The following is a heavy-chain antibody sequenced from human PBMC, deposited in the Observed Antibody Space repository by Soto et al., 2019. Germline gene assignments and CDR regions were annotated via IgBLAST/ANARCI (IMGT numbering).Heavy chain of an antibody. V-gene: IGHV3-73*02. CDR3: TRDLEWLSFGDY. CDR1: GFTFSGSA. D-gene: IGHD3-3*01. Sequence: EVQLVESGGGLVRPGGSLKLSCAASGFTFSGSAMHWVRQASGKGLEWVGRIRSKANSYATAYAASVKGRFTISRDDSKNTAYLQMNSLKTEDTAVYYCTRDLEWLSFGDYWGQGTLVTVSS. CDR2: IRSKANSYAT. J-gene: IGHJ4*02.